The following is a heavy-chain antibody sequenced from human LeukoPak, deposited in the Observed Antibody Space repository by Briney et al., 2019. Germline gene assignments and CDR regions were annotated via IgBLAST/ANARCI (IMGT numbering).Heavy chain of an antibody. J-gene: IGHJ4*02. CDR1: GYTFSSYC. V-gene: IGHV1-18*01. CDR3: ARDNHSGRLYLY. CDR2: ISAYNGNT. D-gene: IGHD1-26*01. Sequence: ASVTVTCNASGYTFSSYCMSWVRQAPGQGLEWMGWISAYNGNTNYAQKLQGRVTMTTDTSTSTAYMELRSLRSDDTAVYYCARDNHSGRLYLYWRQGTLVTVSS.